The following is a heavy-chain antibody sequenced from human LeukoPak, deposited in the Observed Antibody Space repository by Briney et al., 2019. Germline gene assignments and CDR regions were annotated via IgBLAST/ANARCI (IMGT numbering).Heavy chain of an antibody. D-gene: IGHD1-26*01. V-gene: IGHV3-23*01. CDR1: GFTFSSYA. CDR3: AKDVKWELLLDY. Sequence: GGSLRLSCAASGFTFSSYAMSWVRQAPGKGLEWVSAISGSGGSTYYADSVKGRFTISRDNSKNTLYLQINSLRAEDTAVYYCAKDVKWELLLDYWGQGTLVTVSS. CDR2: ISGSGGST. J-gene: IGHJ4*02.